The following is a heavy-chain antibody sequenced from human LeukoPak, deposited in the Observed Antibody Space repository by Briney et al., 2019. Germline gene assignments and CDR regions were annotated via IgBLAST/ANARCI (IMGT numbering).Heavy chain of an antibody. CDR3: ARVGLCSGGSCYSYYYYGMDV. V-gene: IGHV3-7*03. CDR1: GSTFSNFW. D-gene: IGHD2-15*01. Sequence: PGGSLRLSCADSGSTFSNFWMSWVRQAPGKGLEWVANIKQDGSERYYVDSMKGRFTISRDNAKNSLYLQMKSLRAEDTAVYYCARVGLCSGGSCYSYYYYGMDVWGKGTTVTVSS. J-gene: IGHJ6*04. CDR2: IKQDGSER.